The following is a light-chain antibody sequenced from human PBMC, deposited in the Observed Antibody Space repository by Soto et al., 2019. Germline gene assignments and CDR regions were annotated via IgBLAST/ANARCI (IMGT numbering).Light chain of an antibody. CDR1: QSVIRF. Sequence: EVLLTQSPATLSLSPGESATLSCRASQSVIRFLAWYQQKPGQAPRLLLYDTSNRATGIPGRFIGTGSGTDCTLTICGLEPEGCAVYYFQQRLHWPPTFGQGTKLDIK. CDR2: DTS. CDR3: QQRLHWPPT. J-gene: IGKJ2*01. V-gene: IGKV3-11*01.